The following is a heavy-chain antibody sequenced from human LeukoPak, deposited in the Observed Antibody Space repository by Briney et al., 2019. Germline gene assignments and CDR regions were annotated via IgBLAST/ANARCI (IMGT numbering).Heavy chain of an antibody. CDR3: TRDPDALDY. J-gene: IGHJ4*02. CDR1: GFTFSTYI. CDR2: IRSSGDII. V-gene: IGHV3-48*02. Sequence: VGSLRLSCVASGFTFSTYIMNWVRQAPGKGLEWVSYIRSSGDIIHYADSVRGRFTISRDTAKNVLHLQMNSLRDEDTAVYYYTRDPDALDYWGQGTLVTVSS.